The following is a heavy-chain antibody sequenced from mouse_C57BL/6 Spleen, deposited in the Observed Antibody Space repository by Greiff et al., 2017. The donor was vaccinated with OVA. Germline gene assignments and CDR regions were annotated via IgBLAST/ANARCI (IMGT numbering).Heavy chain of an antibody. Sequence: QVQLQQSGPELVKPGASVKISCTASGYAFSSSWMNWVKQRPGKGLEWIGRIYPGDGDTNYNGKFKGKATLTADKSSSTAYMQLSSLTSEDSAVYFCARGGYSFAYWGQGTLVTVSA. J-gene: IGHJ3*01. CDR2: IYPGDGDT. CDR1: GYAFSSSW. CDR3: ARGGYSFAY. V-gene: IGHV1-82*01. D-gene: IGHD2-3*01.